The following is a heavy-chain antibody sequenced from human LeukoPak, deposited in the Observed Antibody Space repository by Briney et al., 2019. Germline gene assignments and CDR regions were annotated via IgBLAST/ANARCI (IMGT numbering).Heavy chain of an antibody. CDR3: AKDVQEGVTMEDYYYYHAMDV. V-gene: IGHV3-49*04. CDR1: GFTFGDFG. CDR2: IRSKGSGGTT. Sequence: GGSLRLSCAASGFTFGDFGMSWVRQAPGKGLEWVDFIRSKGSGGTTEFVASVKGRFTISRDDSRNIAYLQMNSLKTEDTAVYYCAKDVQEGVTMEDYYYYHAMDVWGQGTTVTVS. D-gene: IGHD3-10*01. J-gene: IGHJ6*02.